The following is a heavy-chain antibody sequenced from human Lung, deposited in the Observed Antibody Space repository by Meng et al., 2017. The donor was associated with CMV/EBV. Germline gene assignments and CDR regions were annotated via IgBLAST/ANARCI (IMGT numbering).Heavy chain of an antibody. J-gene: IGHJ4*02. CDR2: IYGGTGT. V-gene: IGHV3-53*01. Sequence: LXCAVSGFTVSSNYMNWVRQAPGKGLEWVSIIYGGTGTYYADSVKGRFSISRDNSKNTVYLQMDSLSPEDTAVYYCARAGAFTQYFDYWGQGARVTVSS. CDR1: GFTVSSNY. CDR3: ARAGAFTQYFDY. D-gene: IGHD3-16*01.